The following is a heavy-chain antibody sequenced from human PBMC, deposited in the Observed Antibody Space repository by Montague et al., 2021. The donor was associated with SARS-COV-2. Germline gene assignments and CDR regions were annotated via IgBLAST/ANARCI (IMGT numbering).Heavy chain of an antibody. CDR3: AKPAPVAFYFES. CDR2: IYSGGDST. J-gene: IGHJ4*02. Sequence: SLRLSCAASGFSFSGYAMNWVRQAPGKGLEWISLIYSGGDSTYYADSVRGRFTISRDDSKNTLFLHLNNLSAEDTAIYYCAKPAPVAFYFESWGQGTLVTVSS. V-gene: IGHV3-23*03. CDR1: GFSFSGYA.